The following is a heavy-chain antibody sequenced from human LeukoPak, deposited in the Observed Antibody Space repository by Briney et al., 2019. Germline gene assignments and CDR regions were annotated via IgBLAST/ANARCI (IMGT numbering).Heavy chain of an antibody. Sequence: GGSLRLSCAASGFTFSSYGMHWVRQAPGKGLEWVAFIRYDGSNKYYADSVKGRFTISRDNSKNTLYLQMNSLRAEDTAVYYCAKDPLYSGSWGQAFDIWGQGTMVTVSS. V-gene: IGHV3-30*02. CDR2: IRYDGSNK. CDR3: AKDPLYSGSWGQAFDI. CDR1: GFTFSSYG. D-gene: IGHD1-26*01. J-gene: IGHJ3*02.